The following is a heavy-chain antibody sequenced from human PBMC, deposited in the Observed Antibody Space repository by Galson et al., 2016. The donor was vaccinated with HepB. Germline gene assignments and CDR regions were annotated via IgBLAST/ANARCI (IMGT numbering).Heavy chain of an antibody. CDR3: ARHLEYYYGSGLGHFDI. CDR1: GFSFNAYS. D-gene: IGHD3-10*01. CDR2: ISGSGTTI. Sequence: SLRLSCAASGFSFNAYSMNWVRQAPGKGLEWISYISGSGTTILYADSVRGRITISRNNANNSVSLLMKSLRVEDTAVYYCARHLEYYYGSGLGHFDIWGQGATVTVSS. V-gene: IGHV3-48*04. J-gene: IGHJ3*02.